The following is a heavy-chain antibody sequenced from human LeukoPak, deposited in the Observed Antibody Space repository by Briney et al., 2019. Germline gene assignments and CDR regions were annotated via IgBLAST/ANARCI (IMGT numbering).Heavy chain of an antibody. CDR3: ARGIAAAGLDY. J-gene: IGHJ4*02. CDR2: IYSGGST. CDR1: GFTVSSNY. Sequence: GGSLRLSCAASGFTVSSNYMSWVRQAPGKGLEWVSVIYSGGSTYYADSVKGRFTISRDNSKNTLYLQMNSLRAGDTAVYYCARGIAAAGLDYWGQGTLVTVSS. D-gene: IGHD6-13*01. V-gene: IGHV3-53*01.